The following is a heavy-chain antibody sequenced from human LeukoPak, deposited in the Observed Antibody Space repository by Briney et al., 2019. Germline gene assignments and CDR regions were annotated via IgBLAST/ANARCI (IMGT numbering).Heavy chain of an antibody. J-gene: IGHJ6*02. CDR1: GFTVSSNY. D-gene: IGHD3-9*01. CDR2: TYSDST. V-gene: IGHV3-53*01. CDR3: ARDLNV. Sequence: GGSLRLSYAASGFTVSSNYMSWVRQAPGKGLEWVSVTYSDSTDYADSVKGRFTISRDNSKNTLYLQMNSLRAEDTAVYYCARDLNVWGQGTTVTVSS.